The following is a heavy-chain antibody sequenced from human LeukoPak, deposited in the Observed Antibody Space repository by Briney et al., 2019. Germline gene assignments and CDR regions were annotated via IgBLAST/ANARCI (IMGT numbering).Heavy chain of an antibody. CDR1: GYSCTSYW. V-gene: IGHV5-51*01. Sequence: GESLKISCKGSGYSCTSYWIGWVRQMPGKGLDWMGIIYPGDSDTRYSPSFQGQVTISADKSISTAYLQWSSLKASDTAIYYCATTSLQVWFDPWGQGTLVTVSA. CDR3: ATTSLQVWFDP. J-gene: IGHJ5*02. CDR2: IYPGDSDT. D-gene: IGHD1-1*01.